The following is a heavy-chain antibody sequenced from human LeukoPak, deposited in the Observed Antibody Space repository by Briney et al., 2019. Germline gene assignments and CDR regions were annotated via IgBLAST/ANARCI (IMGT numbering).Heavy chain of an antibody. Sequence: SETLSLTCTVSGGSISSSSYYWSWIRQPPGKGLDWIGYVYDSGSGKYKPSLNSRVTISIDTSKNQFSLKLNSVTAADTAVYYCARLRSGGYFEYWGQGTLVTVSS. D-gene: IGHD4-17*01. CDR3: ARLRSGGYFEY. J-gene: IGHJ4*02. CDR1: GGSISSSSYY. V-gene: IGHV4-61*01. CDR2: VYDSGSG.